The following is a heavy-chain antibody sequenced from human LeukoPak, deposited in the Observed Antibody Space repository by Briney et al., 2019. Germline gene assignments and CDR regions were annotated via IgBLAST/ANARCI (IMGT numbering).Heavy chain of an antibody. D-gene: IGHD3-10*01. CDR1: GFTFSNYG. J-gene: IGHJ4*02. Sequence: GGSLRPSCAASGFTFSNYGMSWVRQAPGKGLEWVSGISGSGGSTYYADSVKGRFTISRDNSKNMLYLQMNSLRAEDTAVYYCAKDNYGSSVYWGQGTLVTVSS. CDR2: ISGSGGST. CDR3: AKDNYGSSVY. V-gene: IGHV3-23*01.